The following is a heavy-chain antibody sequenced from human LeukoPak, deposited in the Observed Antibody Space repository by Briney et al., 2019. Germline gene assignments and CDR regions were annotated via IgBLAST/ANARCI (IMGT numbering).Heavy chain of an antibody. CDR2: IYYSGTT. V-gene: IGHV4-59*01. CDR1: GGSISNYY. J-gene: IGHJ6*03. D-gene: IGHD5-18*01. Sequence: SETLSLTCTVSGGSISNYYWNWIRQPPGKGLEWIGYIYYSGTTNYNPSLKSRVTISVDSSKNQFSLKLSSVTAADTAVYYCARTTEGGYTYDYFYYYYMDVWGKGTTVTISS. CDR3: ARTTEGGYTYDYFYYYYMDV.